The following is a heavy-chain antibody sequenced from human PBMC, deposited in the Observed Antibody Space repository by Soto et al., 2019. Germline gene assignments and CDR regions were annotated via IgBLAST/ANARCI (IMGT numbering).Heavy chain of an antibody. V-gene: IGHV3-33*01. J-gene: IGHJ4*02. CDR2: IWSDGSKK. CDR3: GRDLSYGSGEG. Sequence: QVQLVESGGGVVQPGTSLRLSCAASGYTFSNYGMHWVRQPPGKGLEWVADIWSDGSKKYYADAVKGRFTISRDDSRNTLYLQINSLRVDDTAVYYCGRDLSYGSGEGWGQGTLVIVSP. CDR1: GYTFSNYG. D-gene: IGHD3-10*01.